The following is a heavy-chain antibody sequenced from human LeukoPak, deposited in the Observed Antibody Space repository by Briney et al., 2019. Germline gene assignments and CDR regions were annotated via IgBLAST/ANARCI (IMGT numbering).Heavy chain of an antibody. V-gene: IGHV4-34*01. CDR2: INHSGST. CDR1: GGSFSGYY. Sequence: PSETLSLTCAVYGGSFSGYYRSWIRQPPGKGLEWIGEINHSGSTNYNPSLKSRVTISVDTSKNQFSLKLSSVTAADTAIYYCARAYYENICYYSLGYWDRGPLFIVSS. J-gene: IGHJ4*02. D-gene: IGHD3-22*01. CDR3: ARAYYENICYYSLGY.